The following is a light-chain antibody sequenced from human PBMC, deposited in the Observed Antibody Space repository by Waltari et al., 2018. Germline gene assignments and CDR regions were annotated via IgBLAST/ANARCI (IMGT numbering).Light chain of an antibody. J-gene: IGKJ1*01. CDR1: QGISNY. V-gene: IGKV1-39*01. CDR2: AAS. CDR3: QQSLNTLWT. Sequence: DIQMTQSPSSLSASVEDRVTITCRASQGISNYLNWYQHKPGKAPKLLIYAASNLQSVVPSRFSGSGYWTDFTLTITSLQPEDFATYYCQQSLNTLWTFGPGTKVESK.